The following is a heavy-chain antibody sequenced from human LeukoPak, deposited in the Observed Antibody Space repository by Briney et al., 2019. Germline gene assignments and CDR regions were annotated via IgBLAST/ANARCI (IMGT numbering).Heavy chain of an antibody. D-gene: IGHD2-15*01. J-gene: IGHJ4*02. Sequence: SETLSLTCAVSGHSISSGYYWGWIRQPPGTGLEWIGSIYHSGNTYYNPSLKSRVTISVDTSKNQFSLNLSSVTAADTAVYYCARDSLPLGYCSGGSCRQPDYWGQGTLVTVSS. CDR2: IYHSGNT. CDR3: ARDSLPLGYCSGGSCRQPDY. V-gene: IGHV4-38-2*02. CDR1: GHSISSGYY.